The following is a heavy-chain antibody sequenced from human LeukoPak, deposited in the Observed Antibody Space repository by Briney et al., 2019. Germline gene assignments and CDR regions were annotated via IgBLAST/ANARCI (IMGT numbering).Heavy chain of an antibody. CDR3: ARGGTSWTRESLDY. CDR1: GYTFSDYY. D-gene: IGHD6-13*01. CDR2: INPNSGGT. V-gene: IGHV1-2*02. Sequence: ASVKVSCKAFGYTFSDYYVHWVRQAPGQGLEWMGWINPNSGGTNYAQKFQGRVTMTRDTSISITYLELSRLTFEDTAVYYCARGGTSWTRESLDYWGQGPLVTVSS. J-gene: IGHJ4*02.